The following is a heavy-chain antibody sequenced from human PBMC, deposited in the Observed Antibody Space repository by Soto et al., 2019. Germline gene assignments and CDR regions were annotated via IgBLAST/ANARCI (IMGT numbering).Heavy chain of an antibody. D-gene: IGHD5-12*01. CDR1: GYSFTSYW. CDR3: ARLLDGYNELSYYYGMDV. J-gene: IGHJ6*02. Sequence: ESLKISCKGSGYSFTSYWIGWVRQMPGKGLEWMGIIYPGDSDTRHSPSFQGQVTISADKSISTAYLQWSSLKASDTAMYYCARLLDGYNELSYYYGMDVWGQGTTVTVSS. V-gene: IGHV5-51*01. CDR2: IYPGDSDT.